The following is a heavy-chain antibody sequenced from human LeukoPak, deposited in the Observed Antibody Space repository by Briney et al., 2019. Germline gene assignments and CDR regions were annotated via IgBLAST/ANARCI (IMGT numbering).Heavy chain of an antibody. V-gene: IGHV3-23*01. CDR2: IGGSDGRT. CDR3: AKDSSSYDWGYMDV. J-gene: IGHJ6*03. D-gene: IGHD3-22*01. CDR1: GFTFSTYA. Sequence: GSLRLSCAASGFTFSTYAMSWVRQAPGKGLEWVSLIGGSDGRTRYADSVKGRFTISRDNSKNTLYLEMNSLRAEDTAVYYCAKDSSSYDWGYMDVWGKGTTVTISS.